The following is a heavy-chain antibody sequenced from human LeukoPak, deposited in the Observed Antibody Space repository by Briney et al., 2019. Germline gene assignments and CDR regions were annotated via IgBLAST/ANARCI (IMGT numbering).Heavy chain of an antibody. D-gene: IGHD2-15*01. Sequence: GGSLRLSCAASGFTFDDYGMSWVRQAPGKGLEWVSGINWNGGSTGYADSVKGRFTISRDNAKNSLYLQMNSLRAEDTAVYYCARGDVTCSGGSRYPFRFQHWGQGTLVTVSS. V-gene: IGHV3-20*04. CDR3: ARGDVTCSGGSRYPFRFQH. CDR1: GFTFDDYG. CDR2: INWNGGST. J-gene: IGHJ1*01.